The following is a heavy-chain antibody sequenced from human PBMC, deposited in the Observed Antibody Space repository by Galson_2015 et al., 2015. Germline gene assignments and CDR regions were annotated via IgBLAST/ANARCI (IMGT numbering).Heavy chain of an antibody. CDR1: GYSFTSYW. Sequence: QSGAEVKKPGESLQISCKGSGYSFTSYWIGWVRQMPGKGLEWMGIIYPGDSDTRYSPSFQGQVTISADKSISTAYLQWSSLKASDTAMYYCARHGCSSTTCYYYFDYWGQGTLVTVSS. CDR3: ARHGCSSTTCYYYFDY. D-gene: IGHD2-2*01. J-gene: IGHJ4*02. V-gene: IGHV5-51*01. CDR2: IYPGDSDT.